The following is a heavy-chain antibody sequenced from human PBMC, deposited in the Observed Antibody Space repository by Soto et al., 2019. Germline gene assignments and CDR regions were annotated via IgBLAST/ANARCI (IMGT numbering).Heavy chain of an antibody. V-gene: IGHV4-4*02. J-gene: IGHJ4*02. CDR1: GVSIGSNYY. CDR3: ARSLGWYAIDY. CDR2: MSHIGSV. D-gene: IGHD6-19*01. Sequence: QVLLQESGPGVVQPSGTLSLSCVVSGVSIGSNYYWGWVRQPPGKGLEWLGDMSHIGSVNYNPSLMRRVTISIDKSQNQFSLKLNSVTAADTSVFYCARSLGWYAIDYWGQGTLVIVSS.